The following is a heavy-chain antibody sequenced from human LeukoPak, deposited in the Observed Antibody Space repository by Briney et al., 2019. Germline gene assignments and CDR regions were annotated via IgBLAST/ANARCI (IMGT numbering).Heavy chain of an antibody. J-gene: IGHJ3*02. CDR2: ISYDGSNQ. V-gene: IGHV3-30*03. Sequence: QPGRSLRLSCAASGFTYSSYGMHWVRQAPGTGLEWVAVISYDGSNQYYADSAKGRFTISRDNSKSTLYLQMNSLRDEDTAVYYCARDPRNCGGDCYSISGAFDIWGQGTMVTVSS. D-gene: IGHD2-21*02. CDR3: ARDPRNCGGDCYSISGAFDI. CDR1: GFTYSSYG.